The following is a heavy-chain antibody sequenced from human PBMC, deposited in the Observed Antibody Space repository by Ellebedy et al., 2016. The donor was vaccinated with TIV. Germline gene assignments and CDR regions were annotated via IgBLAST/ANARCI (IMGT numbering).Heavy chain of an antibody. CDR2: MNQNSGNT. CDR3: ARDLDGSGSSRCY. J-gene: IGHJ4*02. Sequence: ASVKVSCKASGYTFTSYDINWVRQATGQVLEWLGWMNQNSGNTGYAQKFQGRVTMTRNTSISTAYMELSSLRSEDTAVYYCARDLDGSGSSRCYWGQGTLVTVSS. D-gene: IGHD3-10*01. V-gene: IGHV1-8*01. CDR1: GYTFTSYD.